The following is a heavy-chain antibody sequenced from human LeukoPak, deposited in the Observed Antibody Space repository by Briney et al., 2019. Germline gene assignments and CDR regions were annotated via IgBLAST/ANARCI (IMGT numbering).Heavy chain of an antibody. CDR3: ARGSGTLHFDI. Sequence: GGXXSSXYWXWIXQPXXKGLEWIGRIYTSGSTNYNPSLKSRVTMSVDTSKNQFSLKLSSVTAADTAVYYCARGSGTLHFDIWGQGTMVTVSS. D-gene: IGHD3-10*01. CDR2: IYTSGST. CDR1: GGXXSSXY. V-gene: IGHV4-4*07. J-gene: IGHJ3*02.